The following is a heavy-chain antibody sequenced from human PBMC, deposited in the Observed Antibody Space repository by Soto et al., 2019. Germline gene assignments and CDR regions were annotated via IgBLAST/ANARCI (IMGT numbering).Heavy chain of an antibody. D-gene: IGHD3-22*01. V-gene: IGHV3-30*18. CDR1: GFTFRNYG. Sequence: QVQLVESGGGVVQPGRSLRLSCAASGFTFRNYGMHWVRQAPGKGLEWVAVISDDGSNKNYADSVKGRFTISRDNSKNTLYLQMNSLRAEDTAVYYCAKDHYSDTSGYKDYWGQGTLVTVSS. CDR2: ISDDGSNK. J-gene: IGHJ4*02. CDR3: AKDHYSDTSGYKDY.